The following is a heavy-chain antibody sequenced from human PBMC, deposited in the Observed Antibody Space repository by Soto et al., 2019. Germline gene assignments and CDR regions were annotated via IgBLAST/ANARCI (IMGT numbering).Heavy chain of an antibody. J-gene: IGHJ4*02. V-gene: IGHV3-30*03. CDR3: AIVESSGAAKYFIDY. CDR1: GFTFQNYS. Sequence: QVHLVESGGGVVQPGRSLRLSCAASGFTFQNYSMHWVRQAPGKGLEWVAVTSYDGGKNFYADSVKGRFTISRDNSKNTLYLQRNSLRAGDTAIYYCAIVESSGAAKYFIDYWGQGTLVTVSS. D-gene: IGHD3-10*01. CDR2: TSYDGGKN.